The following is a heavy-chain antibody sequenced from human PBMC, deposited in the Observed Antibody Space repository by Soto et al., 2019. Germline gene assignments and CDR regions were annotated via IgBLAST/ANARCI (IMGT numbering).Heavy chain of an antibody. J-gene: IGHJ4*02. D-gene: IGHD2-2*01. CDR3: GIVLPGDQLLVGAGGFDY. CDR2: IYYSGRA. Sequence: SETLSLTCTVSGGSISSYYWSWIRQPPGKGLEWIGYIYYSGRAKYNPSLESRDTRSVDTSKNQFALKLSSGIAADTAVYYCGIVLPGDQLLVGAGGFDYGGQGTLVTVSS. CDR1: GGSISSYY. V-gene: IGHV4-59*01.